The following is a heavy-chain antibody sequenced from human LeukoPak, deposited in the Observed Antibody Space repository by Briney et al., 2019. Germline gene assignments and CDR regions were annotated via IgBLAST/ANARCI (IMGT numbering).Heavy chain of an antibody. V-gene: IGHV3-23*01. CDR2: ISGSGVTA. J-gene: IGHJ1*01. CDR3: AKKVVVGATSPYSDFQD. CDR1: GFTFSSYA. Sequence: GGSLRLSCVASGFTFSSYAMSWVRQAPGKGLEWVSAISGSGVTAHYAGSVKGRFSISRDNSKNTLYLQMNSLRVEDTALYYCAKKVVVGATSPYSDFQDWGQGTLVTVSS. D-gene: IGHD1-26*01.